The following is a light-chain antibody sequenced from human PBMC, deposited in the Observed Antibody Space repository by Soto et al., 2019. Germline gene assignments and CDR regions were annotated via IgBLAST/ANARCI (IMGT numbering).Light chain of an antibody. Sequence: QSVLTQPVSVSGVPRQSITISCTGTSSDVGGYNYVSWYQHHPGKAPKLIIYDVSNRPSGVSIRFSGSKSDNTASLTISGLQPEDEADYHCSSYTTSNTRQIVFGTGTKVTVL. CDR3: SSYTTSNTRQIV. J-gene: IGLJ1*01. CDR1: SSDVGGYNY. CDR2: DVS. V-gene: IGLV2-14*03.